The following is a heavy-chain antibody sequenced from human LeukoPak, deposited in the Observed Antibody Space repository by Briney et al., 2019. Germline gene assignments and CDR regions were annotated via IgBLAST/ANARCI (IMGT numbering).Heavy chain of an antibody. Sequence: SGTLSLTCAVYGGSFSGYYWSWIRQPPGKGLEWIGEINHSGSTNYNPSLKSRVTISVDTSKNQFSLKLSSVTAADTAVYYCPRGDGYDSLYYFDYWGQGTLVTVSS. CDR3: PRGDGYDSLYYFDY. V-gene: IGHV4-34*01. J-gene: IGHJ4*02. CDR1: GGSFSGYY. CDR2: INHSGST. D-gene: IGHD5-24*01.